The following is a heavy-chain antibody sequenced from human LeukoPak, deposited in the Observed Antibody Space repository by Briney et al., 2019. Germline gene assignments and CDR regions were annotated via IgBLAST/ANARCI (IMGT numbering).Heavy chain of an antibody. CDR3: ARWVTTNDNYLSYYMDV. J-gene: IGHJ6*03. CDR1: GYTFTNYG. D-gene: IGHD3-22*01. Sequence: ASVKVSCKASGYTFTNYGISWVRQAPGQGLEWMGWISAYNGNTNYAQRLQGRVTMTTDTSTSTAFMDLRSLTSDDTAVYYCARWVTTNDNYLSYYMDVWGTGTTVTVS. CDR2: ISAYNGNT. V-gene: IGHV1-18*01.